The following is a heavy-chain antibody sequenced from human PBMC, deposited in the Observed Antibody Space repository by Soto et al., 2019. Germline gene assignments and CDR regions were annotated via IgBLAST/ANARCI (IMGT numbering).Heavy chain of an antibody. V-gene: IGHV2-5*02. CDR2: IYWDDDK. J-gene: IGHJ4*02. CDR1: GFSLTTDGAG. D-gene: IGHD4-4*01. Sequence: QITLRETGPPLVNPTQTLTLTCTLSGFSLTTDGAGVGWIRQPPGKALEWLALIYWDDDKRYSPSLRSRLTITKDTSKNQVVLIMTNVDPVDTATYYCAHRPLDYNSYAPYFDYWGQGTLVTVSS. CDR3: AHRPLDYNSYAPYFDY.